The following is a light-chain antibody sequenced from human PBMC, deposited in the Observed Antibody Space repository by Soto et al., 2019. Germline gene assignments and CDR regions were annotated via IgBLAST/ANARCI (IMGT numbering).Light chain of an antibody. CDR1: QSVSSGY. J-gene: IGKJ2*03. CDR2: GAS. V-gene: IGKV3-20*01. Sequence: EIVLTQSPGTPSLSPGERATLSCRASQSVSSGYLAWYQQKPGQAPRLLISGASSRATGIPDRFSGSGSGTDFTLTISRLEPEDFAVYYCQQYGTSPRGFGQGTKLEIK. CDR3: QQYGTSPRG.